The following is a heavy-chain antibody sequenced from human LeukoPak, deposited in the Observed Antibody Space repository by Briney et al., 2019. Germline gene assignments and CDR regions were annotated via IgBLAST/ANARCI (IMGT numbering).Heavy chain of an antibody. CDR1: GYTFTSYD. Sequence: ASVKVSCKASGYTFTSYDISWVRQAPGQGLEWMGWISAYNGNTNYAQKLQGRVTMTTDTSTSTAYMELRSLRSDDTAVYYCARSPRGLYPRGYSGYETWDYWGQGTLVTVSS. D-gene: IGHD5-12*01. J-gene: IGHJ4*02. CDR2: ISAYNGNT. CDR3: ARSPRGLYPRGYSGYETWDY. V-gene: IGHV1-18*01.